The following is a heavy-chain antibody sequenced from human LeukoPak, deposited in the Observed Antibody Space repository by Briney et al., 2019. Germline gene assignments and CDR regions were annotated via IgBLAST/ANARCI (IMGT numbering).Heavy chain of an antibody. D-gene: IGHD4-17*01. Sequence: SVKVSCKASGGTFSSYAISWVRQAPGQGLEWMGGIIPIFGTANYAQKFQGRVTITTDESTSTAYMELSSLRSEDTAVYYCASYYGGYGDYRGTPNAFDIWGQGTMVTVSS. CDR2: IIPIFGTA. V-gene: IGHV1-69*05. CDR3: ASYYGGYGDYRGTPNAFDI. J-gene: IGHJ3*02. CDR1: GGTFSSYA.